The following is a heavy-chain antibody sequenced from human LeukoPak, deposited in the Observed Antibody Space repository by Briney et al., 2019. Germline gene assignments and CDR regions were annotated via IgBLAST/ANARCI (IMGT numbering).Heavy chain of an antibody. CDR3: ARVTPGYSSGWYEAFDI. V-gene: IGHV1-2*02. D-gene: IGHD6-19*01. Sequence: EASVKVSCKASGYTFTGYYTHWVRQAPGQGLEWMGWINPNSGGTNYAQKFQGRVTMTRDTSISTAYMELSRLRAEDTAVYYCARVTPGYSSGWYEAFDIWGQGTMVTVSS. CDR1: GYTFTGYY. J-gene: IGHJ3*02. CDR2: INPNSGGT.